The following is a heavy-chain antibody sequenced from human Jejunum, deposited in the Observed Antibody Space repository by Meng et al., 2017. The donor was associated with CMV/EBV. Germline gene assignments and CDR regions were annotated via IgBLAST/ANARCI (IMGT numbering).Heavy chain of an antibody. D-gene: IGHD6-19*01. CDR2: IRYDGTVQ. CDR3: AKVGFGWYSIDY. J-gene: IGHJ4*02. V-gene: IGHV3-30*02. Sequence: QLVASGGGVVQPGGSRRLSCAASGFTFSIYGMHWVRQAPGKGLEWVAFIRYDGTVQNYADSVKGRFTISRDNSWNMLSLEMNSLRPEDTAVYYCAKVGFGWYSIDYWGQGTLVTVSS. CDR1: GFTFSIYG.